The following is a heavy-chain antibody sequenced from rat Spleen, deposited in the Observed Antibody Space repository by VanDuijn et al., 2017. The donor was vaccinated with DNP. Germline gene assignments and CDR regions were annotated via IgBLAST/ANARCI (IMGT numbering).Heavy chain of an antibody. V-gene: IGHV2S8*01. CDR3: ARGIPDFDY. D-gene: IGHD2-2*01. CDR2: IWGGGNT. Sequence: QVQLKESGPGLVQPSRTLSLTCSVSGFSLTNYGVSWVRQPPGKGLEWIAAIWGGGNTYYNSALKSRLSISRDTSKSQVFLKMNSLQAEDTATYYCARGIPDFDYWGQGVMVTVSS. J-gene: IGHJ2*01. CDR1: GFSLTNYG.